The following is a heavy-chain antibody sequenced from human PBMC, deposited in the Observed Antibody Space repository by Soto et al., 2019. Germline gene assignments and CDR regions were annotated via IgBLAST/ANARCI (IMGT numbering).Heavy chain of an antibody. Sequence: SETLSLTCTVSGGSISSGGYYWSWIRQHPGKGLEWIGYIYYSGSTYYNPSLKSRVTISVDTSKNQFSLKLSSVTAADTAVYYCARAEYWNDKPVYYYYGMDVWGQGTTVTVSS. CDR3: ARAEYWNDKPVYYYYGMDV. D-gene: IGHD1-1*01. V-gene: IGHV4-31*03. CDR2: IYYSGST. J-gene: IGHJ6*02. CDR1: GGSISSGGYY.